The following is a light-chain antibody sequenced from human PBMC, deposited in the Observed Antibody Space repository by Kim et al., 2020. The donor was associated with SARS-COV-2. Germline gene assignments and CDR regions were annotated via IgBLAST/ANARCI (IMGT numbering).Light chain of an antibody. CDR3: QSYDSSNPDVV. J-gene: IGLJ2*01. Sequence: TVTISCTRSRGRIASNYVQWYQQRPVSAPTTVIYEDNQRPSGVPDRFSGSIDSSSNSAPLTISGLKTEDEADYYCQSYDSSNPDVVFGGGTQLTVL. CDR1: RGRIASNY. CDR2: EDN. V-gene: IGLV6-57*03.